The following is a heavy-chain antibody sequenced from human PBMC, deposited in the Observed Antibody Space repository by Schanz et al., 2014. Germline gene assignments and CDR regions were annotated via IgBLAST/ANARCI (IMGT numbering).Heavy chain of an antibody. CDR2: FYNPGST. CDR3: ARNKYTSGWYYFDY. D-gene: IGHD6-19*01. Sequence: QVQLQESGPGLVKPSETLSLTCTVSGDSVNSNYWNWIRQSPGRGLEWIGHFYNPGSTNYNPSLKSRPTITKHTSPNQVSLKLTSVTAADTAVYFCARNKYTSGWYYFDYWGQGVLVTVSS. J-gene: IGHJ4*02. V-gene: IGHV4-59*08. CDR1: GDSVNSNY.